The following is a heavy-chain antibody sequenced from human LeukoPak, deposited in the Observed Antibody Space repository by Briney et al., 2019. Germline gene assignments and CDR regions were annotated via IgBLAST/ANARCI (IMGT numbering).Heavy chain of an antibody. CDR2: INPNSGDT. CDR3: ARDIVVAGVFNWFDP. CDR1: GYAFGDDY. Sequence: ASVKVSCKASGYAFGDDYIHWVRQAPGQGLEWIGRINPNSGDTKSLQKFQGRVTLTRDTSISTAYMDLTNLTSDDTAVYYCARDIVVAGVFNWFDPWGQGTLVSVSS. J-gene: IGHJ5*02. V-gene: IGHV1-2*06. D-gene: IGHD2-21*01.